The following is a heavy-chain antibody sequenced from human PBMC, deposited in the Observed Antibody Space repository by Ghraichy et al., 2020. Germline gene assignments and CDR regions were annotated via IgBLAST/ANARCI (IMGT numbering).Heavy chain of an antibody. V-gene: IGHV4-4*07. Sequence: SETLSLTCTVSGGSISSYYWSWIRQSAGKGLEWIGRIYTSGSTNYNPSLKSRVTMSVDTSKNQFSLKLSSVTAADTAVYYCARVTYYYDSSGGLHAFDIWGQGTMVTVSS. CDR2: IYTSGST. CDR3: ARVTYYYDSSGGLHAFDI. J-gene: IGHJ3*02. D-gene: IGHD3-22*01. CDR1: GGSISSYY.